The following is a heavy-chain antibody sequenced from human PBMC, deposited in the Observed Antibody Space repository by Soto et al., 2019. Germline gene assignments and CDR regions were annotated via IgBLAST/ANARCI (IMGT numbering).Heavy chain of an antibody. CDR2: VSSGGSTT. CDR3: AGGVGSRTSPLDN. CDR1: GFTLSNYA. Sequence: EVQLLESGGGLVQPGGSLRLSCAASGFTLSNYAMTWVRQAPGKGLEWVSAVSSGGSTTFYADSVKGRFTISRDNSKNTLALQMNSLRAEDTAVYYCAGGVGSRTSPLDNWGQGTLVTVSS. D-gene: IGHD2-2*01. V-gene: IGHV3-23*01. J-gene: IGHJ4*02.